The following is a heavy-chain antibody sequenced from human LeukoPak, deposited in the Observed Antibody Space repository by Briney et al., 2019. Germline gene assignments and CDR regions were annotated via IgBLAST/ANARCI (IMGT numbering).Heavy chain of an antibody. CDR1: GFTFDDYA. Sequence: GGSLRLSCKVSGFTFDDYAMHWVRHTPGKGLEWVSGITWNRDNIGYGDSVKGRFTISRDNVKNVLYLQMNSLRPEDTALYYCAKDLSSAITSALVLDVWGQGTTVIVS. CDR3: AKDLSSAITSALVLDV. CDR2: ITWNRDNI. D-gene: IGHD3-22*01. J-gene: IGHJ6*02. V-gene: IGHV3-9*01.